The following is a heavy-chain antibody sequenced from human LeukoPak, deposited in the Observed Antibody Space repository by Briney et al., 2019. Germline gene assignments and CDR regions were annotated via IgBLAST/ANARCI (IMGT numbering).Heavy chain of an antibody. V-gene: IGHV4-59*01. Sequence: SETLSLTCTVSGGSISSYYWSWIRQPPGKGLEWVGYIYYSGSTNYNHSLKSRVTISVDTSKNQFSLKLSSVTAADTAVYYCARGVNDFTPLNAFDIWGQGTMVTVSS. D-gene: IGHD3-3*01. J-gene: IGHJ3*02. CDR1: GGSISSYY. CDR2: IYYSGST. CDR3: ARGVNDFTPLNAFDI.